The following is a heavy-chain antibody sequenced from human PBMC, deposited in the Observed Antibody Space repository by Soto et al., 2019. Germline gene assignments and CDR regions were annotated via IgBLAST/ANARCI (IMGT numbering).Heavy chain of an antibody. Sequence: SETLSLTCTVSGGSISGYYWSWIRQPPGKGLEWIGEINHSRSTNYNPSLKSRVTISVDTSKNQFSLKLSSLIAADTAVYYCARHSPPFFYGSGPWDVWGQGTTVTVSS. CDR3: ARHSPPFFYGSGPWDV. J-gene: IGHJ6*02. CDR2: INHSRST. CDR1: GGSISGYY. V-gene: IGHV4-34*01. D-gene: IGHD3-10*01.